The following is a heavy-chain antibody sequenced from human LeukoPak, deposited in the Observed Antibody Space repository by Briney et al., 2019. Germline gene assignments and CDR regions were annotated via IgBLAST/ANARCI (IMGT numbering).Heavy chain of an antibody. CDR2: INPHSADT. Sequence: ASVKVSCKASGYTFTGFYMHWLRQAPGQGLEWMGWINPHSADTGYAQKFLGRVTMTRDMSISTIYLELTRLTSDDTALYYCARWDGYSSSPDYWGQGTLVTVSS. J-gene: IGHJ4*02. V-gene: IGHV1-2*02. D-gene: IGHD6-13*01. CDR3: ARWDGYSSSPDY. CDR1: GYTFTGFY.